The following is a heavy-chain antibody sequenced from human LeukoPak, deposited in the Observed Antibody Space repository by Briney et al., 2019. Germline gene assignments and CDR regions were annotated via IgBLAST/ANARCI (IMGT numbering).Heavy chain of an antibody. CDR3: AADPTNYDSFMDV. V-gene: IGHV1-58*02. Sequence: GTSVKVSCKASGFTFTSFAMQWVRQARGQRLEWIGWIVVGSGNTNYAQKFQERVTITRDMSTSTAYMELSSLRSEDTAVYYCAADPTNYDSFMDVWGKGTTVTVSS. CDR2: IVVGSGNT. J-gene: IGHJ6*03. D-gene: IGHD3-22*01. CDR1: GFTFTSFA.